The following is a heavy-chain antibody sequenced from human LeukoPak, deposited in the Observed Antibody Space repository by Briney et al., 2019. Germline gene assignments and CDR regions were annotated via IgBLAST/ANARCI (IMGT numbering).Heavy chain of an antibody. J-gene: IGHJ4*02. CDR2: ISGSGGST. V-gene: IGHV3-23*01. CDR3: AKDSTLDYYDISGYTSYFDY. CDR1: EFTFSSYA. D-gene: IGHD3-22*01. Sequence: PGGSLRLSCAASEFTFSSYAMSWVRQAPGEGLEWVSAISGSGGSTYYADSVKGRFTISRDNSKNTLYLQMNSLRAEDTAVYYCAKDSTLDYYDISGYTSYFDYWGQGTLVTVSS.